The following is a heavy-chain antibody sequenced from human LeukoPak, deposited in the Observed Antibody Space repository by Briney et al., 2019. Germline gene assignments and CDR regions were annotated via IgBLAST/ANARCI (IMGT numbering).Heavy chain of an antibody. Sequence: SETLSLTCAVYGGSFSGYYWSWIRQSPGKGLEWIGEINHSGSTNYNPSLKSRVTTSVDTSKNQFSLKLSSVTAADTAVYYCARKSVDTAMVLQAAFDYWGQGTLVTVSS. CDR3: ARKSVDTAMVLQAAFDY. CDR1: GGSFSGYY. V-gene: IGHV4-34*01. J-gene: IGHJ4*02. D-gene: IGHD5-18*01. CDR2: INHSGST.